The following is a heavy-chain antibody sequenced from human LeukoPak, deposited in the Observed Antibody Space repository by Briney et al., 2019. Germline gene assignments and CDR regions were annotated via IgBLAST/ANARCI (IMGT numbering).Heavy chain of an antibody. Sequence: PSETLSLTCTVSGYSISSGYYWGWIRQPPGKGLGWIGSIYHSGSTYYNPSLKSRVTISVDTSKNQFSLKLSSVTAADTAVYYCAREHCSGGSCYVSDNGMDVWGQGTTVTVSS. CDR3: AREHCSGGSCYVSDNGMDV. V-gene: IGHV4-38-2*02. CDR1: GYSISSGYY. J-gene: IGHJ6*02. CDR2: IYHSGST. D-gene: IGHD2-15*01.